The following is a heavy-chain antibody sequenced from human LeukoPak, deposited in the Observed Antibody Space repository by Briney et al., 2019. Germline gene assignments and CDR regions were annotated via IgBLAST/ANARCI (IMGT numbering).Heavy chain of an antibody. D-gene: IGHD6-19*01. Sequence: SETLSLTCTVSGGSISSSSYYWGWIRQPQGKGLEWIGSIYYSGSTYYNPSLKSRVTISVDTSKNQFSLKLSSVTAADTAVYYCAREVYSSGWPKNWFDPWGQGTLVTVSS. CDR2: IYYSGST. CDR1: GGSISSSSYY. CDR3: AREVYSSGWPKNWFDP. J-gene: IGHJ5*02. V-gene: IGHV4-39*07.